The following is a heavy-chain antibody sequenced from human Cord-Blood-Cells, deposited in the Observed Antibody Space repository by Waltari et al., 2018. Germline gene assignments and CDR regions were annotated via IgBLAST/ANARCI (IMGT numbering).Heavy chain of an antibody. CDR3: ARRSGYYTDY. V-gene: IGHV4-39*01. Sequence: QLQLQESGPGLVKPSETLSLTCTVSGGSISSSSYYWGWLRQPPGKGLEWIGSIYYSGSTYDNPSRKSPVTVSVDTSKNQFSLKLGSVTAADTAVYYCARRSGYYTDYWGQGTLVTVSS. D-gene: IGHD3-3*01. J-gene: IGHJ4*02. CDR1: GGSISSSSYY. CDR2: IYYSGST.